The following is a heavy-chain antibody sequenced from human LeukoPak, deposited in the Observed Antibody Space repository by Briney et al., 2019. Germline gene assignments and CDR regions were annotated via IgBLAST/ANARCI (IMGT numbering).Heavy chain of an antibody. CDR2: IKQDGSEK. J-gene: IGHJ5*02. V-gene: IGHV3-7*01. D-gene: IGHD6-13*01. CDR3: ARDISSSWYVDLNWFDP. Sequence: GXSLRLSCAASGFTFSSYWMSWVRQAPGKGLEWVANIKQDGSEKYYVDSVKGRFTISRDNAKNSLYLQMNSLRAEDTAVYYCARDISSSWYVDLNWFDPWGQGTLVTVSS. CDR1: GFTFSSYW.